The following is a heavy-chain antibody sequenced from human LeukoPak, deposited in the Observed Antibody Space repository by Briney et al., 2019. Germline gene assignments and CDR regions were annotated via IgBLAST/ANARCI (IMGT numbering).Heavy chain of an antibody. V-gene: IGHV5-51*01. CDR2: IYPGNSDT. J-gene: IGHJ4*02. CDR3: AIYYYGSGSPTDYFDY. Sequence: GESLKISCKGSGYSFTSYWIGWVRQMPGEGLKWMGIIYPGNSDTRYSPSFQGQVTISADKSISTAYLQWSSLKASDTAMYYCAIYYYGSGSPTDYFDYWGQGTLVTVSS. D-gene: IGHD3-10*01. CDR1: GYSFTSYW.